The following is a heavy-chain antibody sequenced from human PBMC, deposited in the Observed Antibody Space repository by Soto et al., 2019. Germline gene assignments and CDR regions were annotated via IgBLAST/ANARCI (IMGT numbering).Heavy chain of an antibody. Sequence: QVQLQESGPGLVKPSGTLSLNCAVSGDSMTNTNWWSWVRQPPGKGLEWIGEIYHSGSTNYNPSLRSRVTMSVDKSKNQFSLNLTSVTAADTAIYYCAKRSLRRLRFVETPWGQGTLVTVSS. V-gene: IGHV4-4*02. J-gene: IGHJ5*02. CDR1: GDSMTNTNW. D-gene: IGHD3-3*01. CDR3: AKRSLRRLRFVETP. CDR2: IYHSGST.